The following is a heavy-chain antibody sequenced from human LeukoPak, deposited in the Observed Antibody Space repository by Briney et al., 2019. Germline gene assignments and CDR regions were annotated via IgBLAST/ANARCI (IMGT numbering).Heavy chain of an antibody. V-gene: IGHV4-4*09. J-gene: IGHJ4*02. CDR2: IYTSGST. Sequence: SETLSLTCTGSGGSISSYYWSWIRQPPGKGLEWIGYIYTSGSTNYNPSLKSRVTISVDTSKNQFSLKLSSVTAADTDVYYCARLQAAAAGTLDYWGQGTLVTVSS. D-gene: IGHD6-13*01. CDR3: ARLQAAAAGTLDY. CDR1: GGSISSYY.